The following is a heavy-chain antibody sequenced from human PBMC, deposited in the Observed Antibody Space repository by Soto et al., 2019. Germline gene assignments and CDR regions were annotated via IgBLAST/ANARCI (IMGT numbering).Heavy chain of an antibody. CDR1: GYAFSGYG. CDR2: ISAYNGNT. Sequence: LVKVYCKGAGYAFSGYGISWLRKNPGQGLEWMGWISAYNGNTNYAQKLQGRVTMTSDTSTSTAYMELRSLISDDTAVYYCARGGYCSGSSCYSYYYYGMDVWGQGTTVTVSS. D-gene: IGHD2-15*01. CDR3: ARGGYCSGSSCYSYYYYGMDV. V-gene: IGHV1-18*01. J-gene: IGHJ6*02.